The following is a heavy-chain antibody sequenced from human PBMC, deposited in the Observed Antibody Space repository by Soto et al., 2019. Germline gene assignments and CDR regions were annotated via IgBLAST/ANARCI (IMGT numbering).Heavy chain of an antibody. J-gene: IGHJ5*02. CDR1: GFTFSSYG. D-gene: IGHD1-7*01. CDR3: ARSRTGTTWVDP. V-gene: IGHV3-33*01. Sequence: PGGSLRLSCAASGFTFSSYGMHWVRQAPGKGLEWVAVIWYDGSNKYYADSVKGRFTISRDNSKNTLYLQMNSLRAEDTAVYYCARSRTGTTWVDPWGQGTLVTVSS. CDR2: IWYDGSNK.